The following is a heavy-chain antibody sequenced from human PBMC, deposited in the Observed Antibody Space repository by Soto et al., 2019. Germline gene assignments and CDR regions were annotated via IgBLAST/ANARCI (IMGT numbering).Heavy chain of an antibody. J-gene: IGHJ4*02. CDR1: GGTVSSYA. CDR2: IIPIFGTA. CDR3: ARDVGADYYDSSGYSWVFDY. Sequence: GASVEVSCKASGGTVSSYAISWVRQAPGQGLEWMGGIIPIFGTANYAQKFQGRVTLTADESTSTAYMELSSLRSEDTAVYYCARDVGADYYDSSGYSWVFDYWGQGTLVTVSS. V-gene: IGHV1-69*13. D-gene: IGHD3-22*01.